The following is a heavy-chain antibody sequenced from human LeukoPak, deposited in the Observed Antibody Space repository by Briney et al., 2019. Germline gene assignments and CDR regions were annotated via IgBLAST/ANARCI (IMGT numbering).Heavy chain of an antibody. CDR2: ISGSGGST. Sequence: PGGSLRLSCAASGFTFSSYAVSWVRQAPGKGLEWVSAISGSGGSTYYADSVKGRFTISRDNSKNTLYLQMNSLRAEDTAVYYCANEPQYYYDSSGYYSDYWGQGTLVTVSS. CDR3: ANEPQYYYDSSGYYSDY. CDR1: GFTFSSYA. V-gene: IGHV3-23*01. J-gene: IGHJ4*02. D-gene: IGHD3-22*01.